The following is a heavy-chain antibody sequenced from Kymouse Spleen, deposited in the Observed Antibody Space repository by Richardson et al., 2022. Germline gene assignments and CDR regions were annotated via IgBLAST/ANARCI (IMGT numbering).Heavy chain of an antibody. J-gene: IGHJ3*02. Sequence: EVQLVQSGAEVKKPGESLKISCKGSGYSFTSYWIGWVRQMPGKGLEWMGIIYPGDSDTRYSPSFQGQVTISADKSISTAYLQWSSLKASDTAMYYCARHRITMVRGVIKDAFDIWGQGTMVTVSS. V-gene: IGHV5-51*01. D-gene: IGHD3-10*01. CDR3: ARHRITMVRGVIKDAFDI. CDR1: GYSFTSYW. CDR2: IYPGDSDT.